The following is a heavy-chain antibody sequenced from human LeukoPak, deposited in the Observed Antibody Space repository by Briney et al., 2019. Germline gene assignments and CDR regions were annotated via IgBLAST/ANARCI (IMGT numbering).Heavy chain of an antibody. V-gene: IGHV3-7*01. J-gene: IGHJ4*02. Sequence: GGSLRLSCAASGFAFSTYWMDWVRQAPGKGLEGVGNINQDGSVKHYVDSVRGGFTISRDNARNSVYLQMNALRVEDTAVYYCTRDFVFWGQGTLVTASS. CDR2: INQDGSVK. CDR1: GFAFSTYW. CDR3: TRDFVF. D-gene: IGHD3-3*01.